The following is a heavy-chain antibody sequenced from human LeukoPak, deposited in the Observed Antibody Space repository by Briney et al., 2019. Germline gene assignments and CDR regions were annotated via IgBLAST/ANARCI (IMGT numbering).Heavy chain of an antibody. V-gene: IGHV1-2*02. CDR1: GYTFTGYY. Sequence: APVKVACKASGYTFTGYYMHWVRQAPGQGLEWMGWINPNSGGTNYTQKFQGRVTMTRDTSINTAYMELSRLRSDDTAVYYCARVTTMVRGVLITFGYWGQGTLVTVSS. J-gene: IGHJ4*02. D-gene: IGHD3-10*01. CDR3: ARVTTMVRGVLITFGY. CDR2: INPNSGGT.